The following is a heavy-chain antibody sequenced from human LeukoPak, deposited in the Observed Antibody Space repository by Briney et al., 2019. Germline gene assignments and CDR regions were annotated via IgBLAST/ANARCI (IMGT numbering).Heavy chain of an antibody. CDR3: TGGDYYDSSGYYRPDIYYFDY. CDR1: GGTFSSYA. CDR2: ILPIFGIA. D-gene: IGHD3-22*01. Sequence: SVKVSCKASGGTFSSYAISWVRQAPGQGLEWMGRILPIFGIANYAQKFQGRVTITADKSTSTAYMELSSLRSEDTAVYYCTGGDYYDSSGYYRPDIYYFDYWGQGTLVTVSS. V-gene: IGHV1-69*04. J-gene: IGHJ4*02.